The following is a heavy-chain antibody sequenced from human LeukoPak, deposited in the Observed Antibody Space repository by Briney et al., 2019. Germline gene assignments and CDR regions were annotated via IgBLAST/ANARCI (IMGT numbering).Heavy chain of an antibody. V-gene: IGHV4-39*01. J-gene: IGHJ6*03. CDR2: IYYSGST. D-gene: IGHD3-10*01. CDR3: ARHGVHISYYYYMDV. Sequence: KTSETLSLTCTVSGGSISSSSYYWGWIRQPPGKGLEWIGSIYYSGSTYYNPSLKSRVTISVGTSKNQFSLKLSSVTAADTAVYYCARHGVHISYYYYMDVWGKGTTVTVPS. CDR1: GGSISSSSYY.